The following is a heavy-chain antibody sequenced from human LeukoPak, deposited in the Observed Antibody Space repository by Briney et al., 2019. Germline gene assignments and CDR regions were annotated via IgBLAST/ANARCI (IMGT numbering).Heavy chain of an antibody. CDR1: GFTFSYYA. D-gene: IGHD6-19*01. Sequence: GGSLRLSCAASGFTFSYYAMSWVRQAPGKGLEWVSAISGSGGSTYYADSVKGRFTISRDNSKNTLFLQMNSLRAEDTALYYCAKIARGGLAGLFDYWGQGTLVIVSS. CDR3: AKIARGGLAGLFDY. V-gene: IGHV3-23*01. J-gene: IGHJ4*02. CDR2: ISGSGGST.